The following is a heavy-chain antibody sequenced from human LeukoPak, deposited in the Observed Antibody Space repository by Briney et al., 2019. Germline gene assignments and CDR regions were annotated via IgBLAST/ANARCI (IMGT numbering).Heavy chain of an antibody. CDR2: INPNSGGT. D-gene: IGHD3/OR15-3a*01. CDR1: GYTFTGYY. CDR3: ARGTGPRDLGNFDY. J-gene: IGHJ4*02. Sequence: GASVKVSCKASGYTFTGYYMHWVRQAPGQGLEWMGWINPNSGGTNYAQKFQGRVTMTRDTSISTAYMELSRLRSDDTAVYYCARGTGPRDLGNFDYWGQGTLVTVSS. V-gene: IGHV1-2*02.